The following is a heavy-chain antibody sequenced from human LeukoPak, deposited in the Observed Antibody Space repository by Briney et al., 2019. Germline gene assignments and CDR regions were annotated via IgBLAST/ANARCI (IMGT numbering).Heavy chain of an antibody. CDR2: ISAYNGNT. CDR3: ARDEWELPRAFDI. J-gene: IGHJ3*02. D-gene: IGHD1-26*01. V-gene: IGHV1-18*01. CDR1: GYTFTSYG. Sequence: AASVKVSCKASGYTFTSYGISWVRQAPGQGLEWMGWISAYNGNTNYAQKLQGRVTMTTGTSTSTAYMELRSLRSDDTAVYYCARDEWELPRAFDIWGQGTMVTVSS.